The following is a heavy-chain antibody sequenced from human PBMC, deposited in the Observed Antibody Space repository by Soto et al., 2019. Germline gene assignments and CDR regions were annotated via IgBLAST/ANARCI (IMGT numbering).Heavy chain of an antibody. D-gene: IGHD6-13*01. CDR1: GGTFSSYA. J-gene: IGHJ6*02. CDR2: IISIFGKA. CDR3: ARAAAAAHRYYYYGMDV. Sequence: QVQLVQSGAEVKKPGSSVKVSCKASGGTFSSYAISWVRQAPGQGLEWMGGIISIFGKANYAQKFQGRVTITADESTSTAYMELSSLRSEDTAVYYCARAAAAAHRYYYYGMDVWGQGTTVTVSS. V-gene: IGHV1-69*01.